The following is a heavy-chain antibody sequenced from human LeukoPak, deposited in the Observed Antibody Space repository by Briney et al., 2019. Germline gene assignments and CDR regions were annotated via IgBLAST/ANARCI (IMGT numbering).Heavy chain of an antibody. CDR3: AVMHRYYDGSGYWVQ. CDR1: GFTFSSYA. CDR2: ISTSGGST. Sequence: GGSLRLSCAASGFTFSSYAMSWVRQAPGKGLEWVSGISTSGGSTSYADSVKGRFTISRDNPRNTLYMQMNSLRAEDTAVYYCAVMHRYYDGSGYWVQWGQGTLVTVSS. J-gene: IGHJ4*02. V-gene: IGHV3-23*01. D-gene: IGHD3-22*01.